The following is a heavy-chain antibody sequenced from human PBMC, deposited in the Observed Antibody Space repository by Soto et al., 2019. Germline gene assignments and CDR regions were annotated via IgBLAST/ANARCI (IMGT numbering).Heavy chain of an antibody. CDR1: GSTFTSYG. Sequence: ASLKVSCNTSGSTFTSYGIICVRHTPGQGLEWMGWISAYNGNTNYAQKLQGRVTMTTDTSTSTAYMELRSLRSDDTAVYYCARVIFTGTTGWFEPWGQGTLVTVSS. J-gene: IGHJ5*02. CDR2: ISAYNGNT. V-gene: IGHV1-18*01. CDR3: ARVIFTGTTGWFEP. D-gene: IGHD1-1*01.